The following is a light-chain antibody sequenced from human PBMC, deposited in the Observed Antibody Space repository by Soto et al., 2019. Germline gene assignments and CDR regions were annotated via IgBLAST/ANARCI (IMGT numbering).Light chain of an antibody. J-gene: IGKJ5*01. Sequence: EIVLTQSPATLSLSPGERATLSCRASQSVSSYLAWYQQKPGQAPRLLIYDASNRATGIPARFSGSGSGTDFTLTISSLEPEDFAVYYCQQRSNWPPMTFGRATRLGIK. CDR1: QSVSSY. CDR2: DAS. V-gene: IGKV3-11*01. CDR3: QQRSNWPPMT.